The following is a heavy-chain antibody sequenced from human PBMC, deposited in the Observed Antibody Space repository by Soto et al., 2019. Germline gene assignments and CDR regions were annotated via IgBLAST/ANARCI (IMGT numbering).Heavy chain of an antibody. D-gene: IGHD6-13*01. CDR1: GYTFTTYG. CDR2: ISTSNGDT. J-gene: IGHJ4*02. V-gene: IGHV1-18*04. CDR3: ARDSAAHGPVFDY. Sequence: QVQLVQSGAEVRKPGASVKVSCKASGYTFTTYGIGWVRQAPGQGLEWMAWISTSNGDTHYAQKVQDRVSMTTDRFTSTAYMELRSLRSDDTAIYYCARDSAAHGPVFDYWGQGTLVTVST.